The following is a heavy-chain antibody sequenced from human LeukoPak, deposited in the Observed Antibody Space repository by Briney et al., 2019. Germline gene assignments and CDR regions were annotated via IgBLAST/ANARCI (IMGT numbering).Heavy chain of an antibody. J-gene: IGHJ4*02. D-gene: IGHD5-18*01. V-gene: IGHV4-59*01. CDR2: IYYSGST. CDR1: GGXIXXYY. Sequence: SETLSLTCTVSGGXIXXYYXXWXXXPPGXGLXXIGYIYYSGSTNXNPSLKSRVTISVDTSKNQFSLKLSSVTAADTAVXYCARAIGYSLDYWGQGTLVTVSS. CDR3: ARAIGYSLDY.